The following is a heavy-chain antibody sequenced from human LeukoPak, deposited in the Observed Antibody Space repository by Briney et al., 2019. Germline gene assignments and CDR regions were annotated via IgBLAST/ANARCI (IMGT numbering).Heavy chain of an antibody. Sequence: ASVKVSCKASGGTFSSYAISWVRQAPGQGLEWMGGIIPIFSTANYAQKFQGRVTITADKSTSTAYMELSSLRSEDTAVYYCARGDSSGRFDYWGQGTLVTVSS. D-gene: IGHD6-19*01. CDR1: GGTFSSYA. CDR2: IIPIFSTA. CDR3: ARGDSSGRFDY. V-gene: IGHV1-69*06. J-gene: IGHJ4*02.